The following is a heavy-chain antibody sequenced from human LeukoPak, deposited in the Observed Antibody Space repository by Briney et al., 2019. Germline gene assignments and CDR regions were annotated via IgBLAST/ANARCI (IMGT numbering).Heavy chain of an antibody. J-gene: IGHJ4*02. CDR1: GASINNYY. D-gene: IGHD6-19*01. V-gene: IGHV4-59*01. CDR3: ARQLYRSAWYYFDY. Sequence: SETLSLTCTVSGASINNYYWSWIRQPPGKGLEWIGYIYYSGSTNYNPSLKSRVTISVDASKNQFSLKLNSMTAADTAVYYCARQLYRSAWYYFDYWGQGSLVTVSS. CDR2: IYYSGST.